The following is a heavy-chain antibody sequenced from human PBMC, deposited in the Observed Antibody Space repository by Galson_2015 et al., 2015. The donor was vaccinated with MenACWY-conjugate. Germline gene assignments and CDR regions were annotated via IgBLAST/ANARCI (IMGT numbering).Heavy chain of an antibody. Sequence: SLRLSCAASGFTFSTYWMHWVRQAPGKGLVWASRINSDGRSTSYADSVKGRFTISRDNAKNTLYLQMNSLRAGDTAVYYCARLGGNYRTTSHFDYWGQGTLVTVSS. V-gene: IGHV3-74*01. D-gene: IGHD1-26*01. CDR2: INSDGRST. CDR1: GFTFSTYW. J-gene: IGHJ4*02. CDR3: ARLGGNYRTTSHFDY.